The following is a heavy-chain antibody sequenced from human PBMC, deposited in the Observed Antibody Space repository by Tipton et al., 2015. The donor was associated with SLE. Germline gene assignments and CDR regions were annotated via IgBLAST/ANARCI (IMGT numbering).Heavy chain of an antibody. J-gene: IGHJ4*02. V-gene: IGHV4-4*02. CDR2: IYHSGKT. Sequence: TLSLTCAVSGDSLSSSYWWTWIRQPPGKGLEWIGEIYHSGKTNYTPSLESRVTIYVDTSKNQFSLKLNSVTAADTAVYYCARDLGSPSYYFNYWGQGTLVTVSS. CDR1: GDSLSSSYW. D-gene: IGHD6-6*01. CDR3: ARDLGSPSYYFNY.